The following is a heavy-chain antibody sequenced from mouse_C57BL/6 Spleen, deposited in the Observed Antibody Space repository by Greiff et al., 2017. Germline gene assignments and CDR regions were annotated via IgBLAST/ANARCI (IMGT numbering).Heavy chain of an antibody. CDR1: GFNINNTY. Sequence: VQLQQSVAELVRPGASVKLSCTASGFNINNTYMHWVKQRPEQGLEWIGRIGPANGNTKYAPKFQGKATITADTSSNTAYLQLSSLTSEDTAIYDCASYYGSRGYFDVWGTGTTVTVSS. CDR2: IGPANGNT. J-gene: IGHJ1*03. CDR3: ASYYGSRGYFDV. V-gene: IGHV14-3*01. D-gene: IGHD1-1*01.